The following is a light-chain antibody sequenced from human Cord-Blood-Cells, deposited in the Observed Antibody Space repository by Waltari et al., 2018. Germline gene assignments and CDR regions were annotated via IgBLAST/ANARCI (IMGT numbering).Light chain of an antibody. V-gene: IGLV2-8*01. CDR2: EVS. CDR3: SSYAGSNNFVV. J-gene: IGLJ2*01. Sequence: QSALTQPPSASGSPGQSVTISCTGTSSDVGGYNYVSWYQQHPGKAPKLMISEVSKRPSGVPVRCSGSKSGNTASLTVSGLQAEDEADYYCSSYAGSNNFVVFGGGTKLTVL. CDR1: SSDVGGYNY.